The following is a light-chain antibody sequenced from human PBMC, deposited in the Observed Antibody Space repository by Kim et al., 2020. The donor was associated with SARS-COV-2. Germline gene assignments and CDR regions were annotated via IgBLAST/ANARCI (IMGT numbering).Light chain of an antibody. J-gene: IGLJ3*02. CDR3: VLYMGSGIWV. V-gene: IGLV8-61*01. CDR1: SGSGSPRSS. CDR2: STN. Sequence: GGTVTPTCGLGSGSGSPRSSPILYQPTPGQAPRTLIFSTNTRSSGVPDRFSGSILGNKAALTITGAQADDESDYYCVLYMGSGIWVFGGGTKLTVL.